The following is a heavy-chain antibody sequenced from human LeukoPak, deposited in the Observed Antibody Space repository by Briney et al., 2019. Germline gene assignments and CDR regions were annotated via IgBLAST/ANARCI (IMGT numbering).Heavy chain of an antibody. CDR3: AKSEDVLLWFGEFNFFDY. CDR2: ISGSGGST. Sequence: GGSLRLSCAASGFTFSSYAMSWVRQAPGKGLEWVSAISGSGGSTYYADSVKGRFTISRDNSKNTLYLQMNSLRAEDTAVYYCAKSEDVLLWFGEFNFFDYWGQGTLVTVSS. CDR1: GFTFSSYA. D-gene: IGHD3-10*01. J-gene: IGHJ4*02. V-gene: IGHV3-23*01.